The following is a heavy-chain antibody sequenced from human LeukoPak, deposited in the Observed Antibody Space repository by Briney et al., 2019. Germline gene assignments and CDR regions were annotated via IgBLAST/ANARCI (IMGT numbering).Heavy chain of an antibody. Sequence: SETLSLTCTVSGGSISSSIYYWGWIRQPPGKGLEWIGSISYSGSTYYNPSLKSRVTISVDTSKNQFSLKLSSVTAADTAVYYCARAYSYYYDSSGYLIDYWGQGTLVTVSS. D-gene: IGHD3-22*01. CDR1: GGSISSSIYY. CDR3: ARAYSYYYDSSGYLIDY. J-gene: IGHJ4*02. V-gene: IGHV4-39*07. CDR2: ISYSGST.